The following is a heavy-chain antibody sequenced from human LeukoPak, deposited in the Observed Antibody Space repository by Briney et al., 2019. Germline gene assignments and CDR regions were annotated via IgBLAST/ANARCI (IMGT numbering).Heavy chain of an antibody. V-gene: IGHV3-48*01. D-gene: IGHD2-21*01. CDR2: ISDVTYNI. CDR3: TRHTRASQYYFDY. J-gene: IGHJ4*02. Sequence: QSGGSLRLSCAASGFSLNSHSMSSVRQPPGPGLEWVSFISDVTYNIHYTDSVTGRFIVSRDNAQSPLYLQMNSLRGEDSAVYYCTRHTRASQYYFDYWGQGILVTVSS. CDR1: GFSLNSHS.